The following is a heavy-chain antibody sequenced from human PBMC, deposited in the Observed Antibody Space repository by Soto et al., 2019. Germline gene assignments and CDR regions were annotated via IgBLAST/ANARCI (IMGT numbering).Heavy chain of an antibody. J-gene: IGHJ4*02. V-gene: IGHV4-34*01. CDR3: GVFGDYLFDY. CDR1: GGSVSGYY. Sequence: SLTCAVYGGSVSGYYWSWIRQPPGKGLEWIGEINHSGSTNYNPSLKSRVTISVDTSKNQFSLKLSSVTAADTAVYYCGVFGDYLFDYWGQGTLVTVSS. D-gene: IGHD4-17*01. CDR2: INHSGST.